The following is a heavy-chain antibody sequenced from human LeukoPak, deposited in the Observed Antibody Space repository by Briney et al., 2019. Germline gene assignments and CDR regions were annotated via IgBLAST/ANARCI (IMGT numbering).Heavy chain of an antibody. Sequence: GGSLRLSCTASGFTFGDHAMSWVRQAPGKGLEWVGCIRSKAYGGTTEYAASVKCRVTISRDHSKSIAYLQMTSLKTEDTAVYYCTRAVAHLDYWGQGTLVTVSS. J-gene: IGHJ4*02. CDR1: GFTFGDHA. CDR3: TRAVAHLDY. D-gene: IGHD4-23*01. V-gene: IGHV3-49*04. CDR2: IRSKAYGGTT.